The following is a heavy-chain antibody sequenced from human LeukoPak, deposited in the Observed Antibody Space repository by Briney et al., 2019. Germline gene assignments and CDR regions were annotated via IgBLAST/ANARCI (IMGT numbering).Heavy chain of an antibody. CDR3: AKDSYNWNYGLFDY. Sequence: GGSLRLSCAASGFTFSSYAMSWVRQAPGKGLQWVSGIRAGGGTTYYADSVKGRFTISRDSSKNTVYLQMNSLRAEDTAIYYCAKDSYNWNYGLFDYWGHGTLVTVSS. J-gene: IGHJ4*01. CDR2: IRAGGGTT. V-gene: IGHV3-23*01. D-gene: IGHD1-7*01. CDR1: GFTFSSYA.